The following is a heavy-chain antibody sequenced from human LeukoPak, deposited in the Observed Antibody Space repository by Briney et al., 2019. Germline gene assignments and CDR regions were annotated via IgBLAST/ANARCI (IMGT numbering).Heavy chain of an antibody. CDR3: ARDSIPYYDFWSGYASRYYYYYYMDV. CDR1: GFTFSSYW. V-gene: IGHV3-74*01. Sequence: GGSLRLSCAASGFTFSSYWMHWVRQAPGKGLVWVSRINSDGSSTSYADSVKGRFTISRDNAKNTLYLQMNSLRAEDTAVYYCARDSIPYYDFWSGYASRYYYYYYMDVWGKGTTDTVSS. D-gene: IGHD3-3*01. CDR2: INSDGSST. J-gene: IGHJ6*03.